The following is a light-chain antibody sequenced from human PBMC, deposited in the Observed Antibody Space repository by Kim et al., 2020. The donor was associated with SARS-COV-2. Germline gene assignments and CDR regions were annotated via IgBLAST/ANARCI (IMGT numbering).Light chain of an antibody. V-gene: IGLV6-57*03. J-gene: IGLJ3*02. CDR1: SGSIASNY. Sequence: GKTVPISCPRSSGSIASNYVQWSQQRPGSAPTTVIYEDNQRPSGVPDRFSGSIDSSSNSASLTISGLKTEDEADYYCQSYDSSNQVFGGGTQLTVL. CDR3: QSYDSSNQV. CDR2: EDN.